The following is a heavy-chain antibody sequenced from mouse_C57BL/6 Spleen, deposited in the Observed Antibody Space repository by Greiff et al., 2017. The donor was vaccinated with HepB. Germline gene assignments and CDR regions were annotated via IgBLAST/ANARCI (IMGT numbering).Heavy chain of an antibody. J-gene: IGHJ1*03. D-gene: IGHD2-4*01. V-gene: IGHV1-55*01. CDR3: ARLLYYDYDWYFDV. CDR1: GYTFTSYW. Sequence: QVQLQQSGAELVKPGASVKMSCKASGYTFTSYWITWVKQRPGQGLEWIGDIYPGSGSTNYNEKFKSKATLTVDTSSSTAYMQLSSLTSEDSAVYYCARLLYYDYDWYFDVWGTGTTVTVSS. CDR2: IYPGSGST.